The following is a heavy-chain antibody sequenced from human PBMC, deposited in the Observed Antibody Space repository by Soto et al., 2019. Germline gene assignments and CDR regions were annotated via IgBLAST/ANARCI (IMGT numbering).Heavy chain of an antibody. D-gene: IGHD5-12*01. Sequence: SMKVSCKASGVTFSSYAISWVRQAPGQGLEWMGGIIPIFGTANYAQKFQGRVTITADKSTSTAYMELSSLRSEDTAVYYCPRAEYSGYDYGYCYYYGMDDLG. J-gene: IGHJ6*02. CDR3: PRAEYSGYDYGYCYYYGMDD. V-gene: IGHV1-69*06. CDR2: IIPIFGTA. CDR1: GVTFSSYA.